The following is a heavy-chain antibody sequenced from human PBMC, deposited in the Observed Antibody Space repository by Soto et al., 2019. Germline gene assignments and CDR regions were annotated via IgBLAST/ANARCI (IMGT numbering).Heavy chain of an antibody. J-gene: IGHJ4*02. CDR3: ATYYYDSSGYYYFDY. Sequence: ESGGGVVQPGRSLRLSCAASGFTFRSYGMHWVRQAPGKGLEWVAVISYDGSNKYYADSVKGRFTISRDNSKNTLYLQMNSLRAEDTAVYYCATYYYDSSGYYYFDYWGQGTLVTVSS. CDR1: GFTFRSYG. D-gene: IGHD3-22*01. CDR2: ISYDGSNK. V-gene: IGHV3-30*03.